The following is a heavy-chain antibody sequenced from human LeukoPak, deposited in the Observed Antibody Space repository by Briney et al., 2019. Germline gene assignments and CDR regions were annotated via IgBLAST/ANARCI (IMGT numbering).Heavy chain of an antibody. J-gene: IGHJ5*02. CDR1: GGSISSGSYY. V-gene: IGHV4-61*02. Sequence: PSETLSHTCTVSGGSISSGSYYWSWIRQPAGKGLEWIGRIYTSGSTNYNPSLKSRVTISVDTSKNQFSLKLSSVTAADTAVYYCARDWRHHNWFDPWGQGTLVTVSS. CDR2: IYTSGST. CDR3: ARDWRHHNWFDP.